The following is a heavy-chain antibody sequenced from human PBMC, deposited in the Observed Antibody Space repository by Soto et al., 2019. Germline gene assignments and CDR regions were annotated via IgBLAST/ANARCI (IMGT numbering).Heavy chain of an antibody. CDR1: GGSISSSSYY. D-gene: IGHD6-19*01. CDR2: VYYSGTT. Sequence: QLLLQESGPGLVKSSETLSLTCSVSGGSISSSSYYWNWIRQSPGKGLEWIGSVYYSGTTYYNPSLKRRVPLSLDTYNQFPLKLSSVTGADTAYYFCARRPMVGTVAENAFDIWGQGKRVTVSS. V-gene: IGHV4-39*01. J-gene: IGHJ3*02. CDR3: ARRPMVGTVAENAFDI.